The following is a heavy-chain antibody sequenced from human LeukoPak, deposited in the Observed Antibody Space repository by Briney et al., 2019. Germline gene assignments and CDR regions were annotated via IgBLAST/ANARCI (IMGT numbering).Heavy chain of an antibody. CDR3: ARGPLAADY. CDR2: ISSSSSFI. V-gene: IGHV3-21*01. Sequence: PGGSVRLSCAASGFTFSSYSMNWVRQAPGKGLEWVSSISSSSSFIYYADSVRGRFTISRDNAKNSLYLQMNSLRAEDTAMYYCARGPLAADYWGQGTLVTVSS. D-gene: IGHD6-13*01. J-gene: IGHJ4*02. CDR1: GFTFSSYS.